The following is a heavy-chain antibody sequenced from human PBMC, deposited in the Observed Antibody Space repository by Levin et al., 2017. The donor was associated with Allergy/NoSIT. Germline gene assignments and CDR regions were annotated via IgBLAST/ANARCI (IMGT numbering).Heavy chain of an antibody. CDR1: GGSISSGGYS. CDR2: IYHSGST. V-gene: IGHV4-30-2*01. D-gene: IGHD4-17*01. J-gene: IGHJ6*03. Sequence: SETLSLTCAVSGGSISSGGYSWSWIRQPPGKGLEWIGYIYHSGSTYYNPSLKSRVTIAVDRSKNQFSLKLSSVTAADTAVYYCARNRLNGHYDYYMDVWGKGTTVTVSS. CDR3: ARNRLNGHYDYYMDV.